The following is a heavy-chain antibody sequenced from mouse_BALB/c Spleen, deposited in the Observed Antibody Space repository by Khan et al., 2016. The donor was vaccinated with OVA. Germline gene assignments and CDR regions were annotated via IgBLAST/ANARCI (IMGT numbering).Heavy chain of an antibody. D-gene: IGHD2-3*01. CDR3: ARGDGYYVYFDY. J-gene: IGHJ2*01. CDR2: IYPGSDNA. Sequence: VQLQESGPELVNPGASVKMSCKASGYTFTYYVITWVKQRTGQGLEWIGEIYPGSDNAYYNERFKGKATLTADKSSNTTHMQLSSLTSEDSAVHFCARGDGYYVYFDYWGQGTTLTVSS. V-gene: IGHV1-81*01. CDR1: GYTFTYYV.